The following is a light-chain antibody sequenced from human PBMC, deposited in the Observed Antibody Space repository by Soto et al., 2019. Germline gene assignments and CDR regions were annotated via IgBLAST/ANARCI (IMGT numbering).Light chain of an antibody. CDR1: QSVTGTY. CDR2: GAS. V-gene: IGKV3-20*01. Sequence: EIVLTQSPGTLSLSPGERATLSCRASQSVTGTYLAWYQQKPGQAPRLLMYGASSGATGIPDRFSGSGSGTDFTLTIRRLEPEDFAVYYCHQYGSSPYTFGQGTQLEIK. J-gene: IGKJ2*01. CDR3: HQYGSSPYT.